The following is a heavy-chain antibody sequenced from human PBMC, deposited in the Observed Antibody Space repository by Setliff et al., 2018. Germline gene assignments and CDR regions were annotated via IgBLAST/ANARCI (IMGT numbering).Heavy chain of an antibody. CDR3: ARNRVALYDAFDI. J-gene: IGHJ3*02. D-gene: IGHD5-12*01. CDR1: GYSFTDYW. Sequence: GETLKISCKGSGYSFTDYWIGWVRQMPGEGLEWMGIIHPSNSDTVYSPSFQGQVTISADRSITTAYLQWSSLKASDTAIYYCARNRVALYDAFDIWGQGTMVTVSS. V-gene: IGHV5-51*01. CDR2: IHPSNSDT.